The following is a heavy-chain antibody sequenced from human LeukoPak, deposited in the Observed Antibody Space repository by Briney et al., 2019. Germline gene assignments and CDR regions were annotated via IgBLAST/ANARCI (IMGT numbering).Heavy chain of an antibody. Sequence: GGSLRLSCASSGFTFCSYLMHSVPQAPGKGLVWISGINTDGSTTSYADSVKGRFTISRDNANNTLYLQMNSLRAEDTAVYYCAGSSGCIRPVDCWGQGTLVAVSS. V-gene: IGHV3-74*01. CDR3: AGSSGCIRPVDC. J-gene: IGHJ4*02. D-gene: IGHD6-19*01. CDR1: GFTFCSYL. CDR2: INTDGSTT.